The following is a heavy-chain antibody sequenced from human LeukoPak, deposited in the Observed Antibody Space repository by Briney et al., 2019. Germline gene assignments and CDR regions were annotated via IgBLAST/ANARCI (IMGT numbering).Heavy chain of an antibody. J-gene: IGHJ6*02. V-gene: IGHV4-34*01. Sequence: SETLSLTCAVYGGSFSGYYWSWIRQPPGKGLEWIGEINHSGSTNYNPSLKSRVTISVDTSKNQFSLKLSSVTAADTAVYYCARGWKNTYYYGSGSYYRHPYYYYGMDVWGQGATVTVSS. CDR1: GGSFSGYY. CDR3: ARGWKNTYYYGSGSYYRHPYYYYGMDV. D-gene: IGHD3-10*01. CDR2: INHSGST.